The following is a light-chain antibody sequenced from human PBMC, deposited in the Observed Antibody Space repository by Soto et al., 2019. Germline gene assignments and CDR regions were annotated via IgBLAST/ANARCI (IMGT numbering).Light chain of an antibody. V-gene: IGKV3-20*01. CDR2: GSS. CDR1: QSVSSSY. J-gene: IGKJ2*01. Sequence: EIVLTQSPGTLSLSPGERAALSCRASQSVSSSYLAWYQQKPGQAPRLLIYGSSSRATGIPDRFSGSGSGTDFTLTISRLEPEDFAVYYCQQYGSSPVTFGQGTKLEIK. CDR3: QQYGSSPVT.